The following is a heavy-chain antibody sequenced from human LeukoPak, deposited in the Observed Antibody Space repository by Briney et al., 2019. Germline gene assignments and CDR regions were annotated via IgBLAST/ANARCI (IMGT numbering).Heavy chain of an antibody. D-gene: IGHD3-10*01. J-gene: IGHJ6*02. V-gene: IGHV4-4*07. CDR2: IYASGST. CDR1: GGSISSYY. Sequence: PSETLSLTCTVSGGSISSYYWSWIRQPAGKGLEWIGRIYASGSTNYNPSLKSRVTMSVDTSKNQFSLKLSSVTAADTAVYYCARDLWYYGSGSLPSYYYYGMDVWGQGTTVTVSS. CDR3: ARDLWYYGSGSLPSYYYYGMDV.